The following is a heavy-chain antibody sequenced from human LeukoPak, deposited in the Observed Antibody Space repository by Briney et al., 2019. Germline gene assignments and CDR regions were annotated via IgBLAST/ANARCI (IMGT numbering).Heavy chain of an antibody. V-gene: IGHV5-51*01. CDR1: GYSFSDYW. Sequence: GEPLKISCKASGYSFSDYWIGWVRHMPGKGLEWMGIIYPGDSDTRYSPSFQGQVTISADKSISTAYLQWSSLKASDTAMYYCARGGSATHFDYWGQGTLVTVSS. D-gene: IGHD6-25*01. J-gene: IGHJ4*02. CDR2: IYPGDSDT. CDR3: ARGGSATHFDY.